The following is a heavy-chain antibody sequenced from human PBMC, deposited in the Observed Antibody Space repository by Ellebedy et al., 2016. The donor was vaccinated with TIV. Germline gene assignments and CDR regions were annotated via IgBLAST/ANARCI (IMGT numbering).Heavy chain of an antibody. Sequence: GESLKISCVASGFSFNTYGMHWVRQAPGKGLEWVAFKRFDGRNEYNGDSVKGRFFISRDVSQNTLFLQLNRLRAEDTAMYYCTRETNPSPGAVAGTGFDCWGQGALVIVSS. CDR2: KRFDGRNE. CDR1: GFSFNTYG. V-gene: IGHV3-30*02. J-gene: IGHJ4*02. CDR3: TRETNPSPGAVAGTGFDC. D-gene: IGHD6-19*01.